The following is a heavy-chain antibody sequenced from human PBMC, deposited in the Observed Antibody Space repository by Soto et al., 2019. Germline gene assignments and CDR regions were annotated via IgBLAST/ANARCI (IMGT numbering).Heavy chain of an antibody. CDR3: ARDRGPSSGYYPYWFDP. CDR1: GGTFSSYA. J-gene: IGHJ5*02. D-gene: IGHD3-22*01. V-gene: IGHV1-69*13. Sequence: SVKVSCKASGGTFSSYAISWVRQAPGQGLEWMGEIIPIFGTANYAQKFQGRVTITADESTSTAYMELSSLRSEDTAVYYCARDRGPSSGYYPYWFDPWGQGTLVTVPQ. CDR2: IIPIFGTA.